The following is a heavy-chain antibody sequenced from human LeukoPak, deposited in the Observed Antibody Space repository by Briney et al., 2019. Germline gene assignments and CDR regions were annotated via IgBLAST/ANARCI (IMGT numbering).Heavy chain of an antibody. J-gene: IGHJ4*02. D-gene: IGHD2-15*01. CDR1: GGSISSSSYY. Sequence: SEALSLTCTVSGGSISSSSYYWSWVRQPPGRGLEGIGEINHSGSTNYNPSLKSRVTISVDTSKNQFSLKLSSVTAADTAVYYCARLGYCSGGSCPILGYYFDYWGQGTLVTVSS. V-gene: IGHV4-39*07. CDR2: INHSGST. CDR3: ARLGYCSGGSCPILGYYFDY.